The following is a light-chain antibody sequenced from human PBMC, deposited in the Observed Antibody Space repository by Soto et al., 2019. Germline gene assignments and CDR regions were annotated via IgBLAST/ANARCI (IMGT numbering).Light chain of an antibody. J-gene: IGKJ5*01. CDR2: DGS. Sequence: EIVMTQSPDTVYVSPGERATLSCRASHSVRSNLAWYQHKPGQAPRLLIYDGSTRALGIPARFSGSESGTEFTLTISSLQSEDFAVYFCQQYDDWPITFGQGTRLE. CDR3: QQYDDWPIT. V-gene: IGKV3-15*01. CDR1: HSVRSN.